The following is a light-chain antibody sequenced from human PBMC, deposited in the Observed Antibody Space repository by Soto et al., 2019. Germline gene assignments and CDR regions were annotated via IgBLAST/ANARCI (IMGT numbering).Light chain of an antibody. CDR3: AVWDDSLNGWV. J-gene: IGLJ3*02. CDR2: SNN. Sequence: QSVLTQPPSASGTPGQRVTISCSGSSSNIGSKTVNWYQQLPGTAPKVVIYSNNQRPSGVPDRFSGSKSGTSASLAISGLQSEDEAGYYCAVWDDSLNGWVFGGGTKLTVL. CDR1: SSNIGSKT. V-gene: IGLV1-44*01.